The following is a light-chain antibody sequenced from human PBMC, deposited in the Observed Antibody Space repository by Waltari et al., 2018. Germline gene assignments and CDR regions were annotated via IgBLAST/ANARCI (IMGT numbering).Light chain of an antibody. Sequence: DIVMTQSPDSLTVSLGERATINCKSSQNVLYNSNNKNYLAWYQQRPGQPPKLLIYWASTRESGVPDRFSGSGSGTDFTLSISSLQAEDVAVYYCQQFYSTPWTFGQGTKEEIK. J-gene: IGKJ1*01. CDR3: QQFYSTPWT. CDR1: QNVLYNSNNKNY. CDR2: WAS. V-gene: IGKV4-1*01.